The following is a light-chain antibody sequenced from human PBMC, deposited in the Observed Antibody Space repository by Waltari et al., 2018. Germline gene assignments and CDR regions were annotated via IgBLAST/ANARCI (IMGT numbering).Light chain of an antibody. CDR3: QQSFSSPWT. CDR1: QNIRTY. CDR2: GAS. Sequence: DIQMTQSPSSLSASIGDNITVTCRARQNIRTYLNWYQQKPAKAPKLLIFGASSLPRGVPSRFSGSASGTEFTLTITNLQPDDFATYFCQQSFSSPWTFGQGTTV. J-gene: IGKJ1*01. V-gene: IGKV1-39*01.